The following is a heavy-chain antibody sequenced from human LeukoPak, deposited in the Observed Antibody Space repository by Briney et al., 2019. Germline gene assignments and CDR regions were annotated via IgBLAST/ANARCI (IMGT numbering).Heavy chain of an antibody. V-gene: IGHV4-59*01. Sequence: SETLSLTCTVSGGSISSYYWSWIRRPPGKGLEWIGYIYYSGSTNYNPSLKSRVTISIDTSKNQFSLKLSSVTAADTAVYYCAREHGSLREWELRDPDAFDIWGQGTMVTVSS. D-gene: IGHD1-26*01. CDR1: GGSISSYY. CDR2: IYYSGST. CDR3: AREHGSLREWELRDPDAFDI. J-gene: IGHJ3*02.